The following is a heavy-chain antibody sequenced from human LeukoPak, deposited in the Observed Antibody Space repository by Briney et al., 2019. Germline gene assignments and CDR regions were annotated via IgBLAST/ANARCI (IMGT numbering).Heavy chain of an antibody. V-gene: IGHV4-59*12. Sequence: SETLSLTCTVSGGSISSYFWSWIRQPPGKELEWIGYISYSGSTNYNPSLKSRLTISVDTSKNQFSLKLTSVTAADTAVYYRARYTGTYGYYGMDVWGQGTTVTVSS. J-gene: IGHJ6*02. CDR2: ISYSGST. D-gene: IGHD1-26*01. CDR3: ARYTGTYGYYGMDV. CDR1: GGSISSYF.